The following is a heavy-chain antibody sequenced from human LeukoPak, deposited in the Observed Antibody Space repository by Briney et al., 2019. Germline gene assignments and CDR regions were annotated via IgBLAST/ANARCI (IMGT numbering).Heavy chain of an antibody. CDR1: GGTFSSYA. J-gene: IGHJ6*04. V-gene: IGHV1-69*13. D-gene: IGHD3-9*01. CDR2: IIPIFGTA. CDR3: ARGPFTYYDILTGWSKNYYYYGMDV. Sequence: SVKVSCKASGGTFSSYAISWVRQAPGQGLEWMGGIIPIFGTANYAQKFQGRVTITADESTSTAYMELSSLRSEDTAVYYCARGPFTYYDILTGWSKNYYYYGMDVWGKGTTVTVSS.